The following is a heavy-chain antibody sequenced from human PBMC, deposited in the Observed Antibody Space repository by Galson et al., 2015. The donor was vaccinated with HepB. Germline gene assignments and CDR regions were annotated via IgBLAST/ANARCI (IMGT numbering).Heavy chain of an antibody. J-gene: IGHJ4*02. D-gene: IGHD2-15*01. Sequence: SVKVSCKASGYTFTNYGISWVRQAPGQGLEWMGWISAYNGNTNYAQKLHGRVTMTTDTSTNSAYMELRSLGSDDTAVYYCARERGCSGGSCYPFIDFWGQGTLVTVSS. V-gene: IGHV1-18*01. CDR3: ARERGCSGGSCYPFIDF. CDR2: ISAYNGNT. CDR1: GYTFTNYG.